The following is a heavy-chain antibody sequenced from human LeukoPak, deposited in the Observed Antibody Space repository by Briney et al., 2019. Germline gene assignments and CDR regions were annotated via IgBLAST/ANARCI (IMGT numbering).Heavy chain of an antibody. CDR1: GYTFTDYH. CDR3: ARDDYYDSSGYSFYYGMDV. Sequence: ASVKVSCKASGYTFTDYHMHWVRQAPGQGLEWMGWINPDSGGTNYAQKFQGRVTMTRDTSISTVYMELSSLRSEDTAVYYCARDDYYDSSGYSFYYGMDVWGQGTTVTVSS. D-gene: IGHD3-22*01. CDR2: INPDSGGT. J-gene: IGHJ6*02. V-gene: IGHV1-2*02.